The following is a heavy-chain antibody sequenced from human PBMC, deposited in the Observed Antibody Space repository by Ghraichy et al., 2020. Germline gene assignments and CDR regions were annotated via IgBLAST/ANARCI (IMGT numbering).Heavy chain of an antibody. CDR1: GFTFSSYS. Sequence: GESLNISCAASGFTFSSYSMNWVRQAPGKGLEWVSSISSSSSYIYYADSVKGRFTISRDNAKNSLYLQMNSLRAEDTAVYYCAREWRDGYKESPYYFDYWGQGTLVTVSS. J-gene: IGHJ4*02. CDR3: AREWRDGYKESPYYFDY. D-gene: IGHD5-24*01. V-gene: IGHV3-21*01. CDR2: ISSSSSYI.